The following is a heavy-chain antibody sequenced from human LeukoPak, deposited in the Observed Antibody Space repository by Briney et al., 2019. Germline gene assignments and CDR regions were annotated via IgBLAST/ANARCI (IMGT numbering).Heavy chain of an antibody. Sequence: SQTLSLTCTVSGGSISSGGYYWSSIRQPPGKGLEWIGYIYHSGSTYYNPSLKSRVTKSLNRSKNQFSLKLSSVTAADTAVYYCAGHLYSSPIVGAPYFDYWGQGTLVTVPS. V-gene: IGHV4-30-2*01. D-gene: IGHD1-26*01. CDR2: IYHSGST. CDR1: GGSISSGGYY. J-gene: IGHJ4*02. CDR3: AGHLYSSPIVGAPYFDY.